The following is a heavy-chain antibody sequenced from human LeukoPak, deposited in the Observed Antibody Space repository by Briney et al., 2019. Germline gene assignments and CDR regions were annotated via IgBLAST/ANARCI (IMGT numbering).Heavy chain of an antibody. CDR2: IRSKAYGGTT. CDR1: GFTFSSYS. CDR3: TRRAKPPGDY. J-gene: IGHJ4*02. Sequence: GGSLRLSCAASGFTFSSYSMNWVRQAPGKGLEWVGFIRSKAYGGTTEYAASVKGRFTISRDDSKSIAYLQMNSLKTEDTAVYYCTRRAKPPGDYWGQGTLVTVSS. V-gene: IGHV3-49*04.